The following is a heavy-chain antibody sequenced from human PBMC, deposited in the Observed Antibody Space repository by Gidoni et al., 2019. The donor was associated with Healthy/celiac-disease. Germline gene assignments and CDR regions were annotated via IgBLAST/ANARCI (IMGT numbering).Heavy chain of an antibody. V-gene: IGHV3-7*01. J-gene: IGHJ4*02. Sequence: EVQLVESGGGLVQPGGSLRLSCAASGFTLSSDWMSWVRQAPGKGLEWVANIKQDGSEKYYVDSVKGRFTISRDNAKNSLYLQMNSLRAEDTAVYYCAREAYDILTGYYDRFDYWGQGTLVTVSS. D-gene: IGHD3-9*01. CDR2: IKQDGSEK. CDR3: AREAYDILTGYYDRFDY. CDR1: GFTLSSDW.